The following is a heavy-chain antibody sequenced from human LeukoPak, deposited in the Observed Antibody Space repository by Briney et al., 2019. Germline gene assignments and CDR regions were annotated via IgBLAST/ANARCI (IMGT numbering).Heavy chain of an antibody. CDR2: ISAYNGNT. CDR1: GYTFTSYG. Sequence: ASVKVSCKASGYTFTSYGISWVRQAPGQGLEWMGWISAYNGNTNYAQKLQGRVTITADESTSTAYMELSSLRSEDTAVYYCARGGRHSGSYYPPFDYWGQGTLVTVSS. D-gene: IGHD1-26*01. V-gene: IGHV1-18*01. CDR3: ARGGRHSGSYYPPFDY. J-gene: IGHJ4*02.